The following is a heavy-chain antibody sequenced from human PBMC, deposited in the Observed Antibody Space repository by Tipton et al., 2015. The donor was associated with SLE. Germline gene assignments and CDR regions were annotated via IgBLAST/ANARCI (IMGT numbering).Heavy chain of an antibody. Sequence: SLSLSCAASGFTFSSYSMNWVRQAPGKGLEWVSSISSSSSYIYYADSVKGRFTISRDNAKNSLYLQMNRLRAEDTAVYYCARDPPTGMTPFDYWGQGTLVTVSS. V-gene: IGHV3-21*03. J-gene: IGHJ4*02. CDR3: ARDPPTGMTPFDY. D-gene: IGHD1-14*01. CDR1: GFTFSSYS. CDR2: ISSSSSYI.